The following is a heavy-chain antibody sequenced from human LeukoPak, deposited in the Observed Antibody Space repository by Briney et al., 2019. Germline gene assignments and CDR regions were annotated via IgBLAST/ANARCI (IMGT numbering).Heavy chain of an antibody. D-gene: IGHD2/OR15-2a*01. CDR3: ARFGPRGTEYYYFDY. CDR1: GGSISSSSYY. J-gene: IGHJ4*02. CDR2: IYPSGST. V-gene: IGHV4-61*02. Sequence: PSETLSLTCTVSGGSISSSSYYWGWIRQPAGKGLEWIGRIYPSGSTNYNPSLKSRVTMSVDTSKNQFSLKLSSVTAADTAVYYCARFGPRGTEYYYFDYWGQGTLVTVSS.